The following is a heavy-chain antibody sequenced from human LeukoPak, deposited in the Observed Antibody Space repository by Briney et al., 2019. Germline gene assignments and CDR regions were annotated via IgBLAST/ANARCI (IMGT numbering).Heavy chain of an antibody. J-gene: IGHJ4*02. Sequence: GGSLRLSCAASGFTFSSYAMSWVRQAPGKGLEWVSAISGSGGGTYYADSVKGRFTISRDNSKNTLDLQMNSLRAEDTAVYYCAKVNYYDSSGYFWGQGTLVTVSS. D-gene: IGHD3-22*01. CDR3: AKVNYYDSSGYF. CDR1: GFTFSSYA. V-gene: IGHV3-23*01. CDR2: ISGSGGGT.